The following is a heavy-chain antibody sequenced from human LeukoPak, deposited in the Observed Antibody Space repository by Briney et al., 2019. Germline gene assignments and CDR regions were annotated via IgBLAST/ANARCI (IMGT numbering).Heavy chain of an antibody. V-gene: IGHV3-48*04. D-gene: IGHD3-22*01. J-gene: IGHJ5*02. Sequence: PGGSLRLSCAASGFTFSSYSMNWVRQAPGKGLEWVSYISSSGSTIYYADSVKGRFTISRDNAKNSLYLQMNSLRAEDTAVYYCARGVKRITMIVVVSRFDPWGQGTLVTVSS. CDR2: ISSSGSTI. CDR3: ARGVKRITMIVVVSRFDP. CDR1: GFTFSSYS.